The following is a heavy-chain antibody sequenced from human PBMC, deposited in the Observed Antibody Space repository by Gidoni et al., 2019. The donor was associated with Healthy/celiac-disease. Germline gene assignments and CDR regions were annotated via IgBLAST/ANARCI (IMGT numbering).Heavy chain of an antibody. Sequence: QVQLQESGPGLVKTSETLSLTCTVSGGSSSSYHWSWIRQPAGKGLEWIGRIYTSGSTNYNPSLKSRVTMSVNTSKKQLSLKLTSVTAADTAVYYCARGDCSTTSCSYYYYGMDVWGQGTTVTVSS. CDR1: GGSSSSYH. V-gene: IGHV4-4*07. CDR3: ARGDCSTTSCSYYYYGMDV. CDR2: IYTSGST. J-gene: IGHJ6*02. D-gene: IGHD2-2*01.